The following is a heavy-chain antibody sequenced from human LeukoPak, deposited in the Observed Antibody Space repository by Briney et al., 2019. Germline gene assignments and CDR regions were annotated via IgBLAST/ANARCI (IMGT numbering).Heavy chain of an antibody. CDR3: ARDYCSSTSCQPVYYFDY. D-gene: IGHD2-2*01. CDR2: IWYDGSNK. V-gene: IGHV3-33*01. CDR1: GFTFSSYG. Sequence: GRSLRLSCAASGFTFSSYGMHWVRQAPGKGLEWVALIWYDGSNKYYADSVKGRFTISRDNSKNTLYLQMNSLRAEDTAVYYCARDYCSSTSCQPVYYFDYWGQGTLATVSS. J-gene: IGHJ4*02.